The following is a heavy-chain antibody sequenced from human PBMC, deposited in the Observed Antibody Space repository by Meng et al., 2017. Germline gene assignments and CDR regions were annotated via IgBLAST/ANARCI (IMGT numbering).Heavy chain of an antibody. D-gene: IGHD3-9*01. J-gene: IGHJ3*02. V-gene: IGHV4-39*07. Sequence: SRTVSGGSISSSSYYWGGIRQPPGKGLEWSGNFYYTGSTNYNPSLKSRVTISLDTSKNQFSLKLSSVTSADTAVYYCATAPRANYDILTGTNAFDIWGQGTMVTVSS. CDR2: FYYTGST. CDR1: GGSISSSSYY. CDR3: ATAPRANYDILTGTNAFDI.